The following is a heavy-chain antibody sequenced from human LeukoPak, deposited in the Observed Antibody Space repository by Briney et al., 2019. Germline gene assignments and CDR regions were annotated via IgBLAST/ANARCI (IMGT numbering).Heavy chain of an antibody. J-gene: IGHJ4*02. CDR3: ARDRELGY. CDR1: GGSFSGYY. D-gene: IGHD3-10*01. V-gene: IGHV4-34*01. Sequence: SETLSLTCAVYGGSFSGYYWSWIRQPPGKGLEWIGEINHSGSTNYNPSLKSRLTISVDTSKNQFSLKLSSVTAADTAVYYCARDRELGYWGQGTLVTVSS. CDR2: INHSGST.